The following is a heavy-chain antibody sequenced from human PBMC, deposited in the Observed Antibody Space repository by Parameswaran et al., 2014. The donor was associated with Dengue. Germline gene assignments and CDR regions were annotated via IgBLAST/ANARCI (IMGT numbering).Heavy chain of an antibody. CDR2: ISSSSSYI. CDR3: ARDNYGDYFDY. Sequence: VRQMPGKGAGWVSSISSSSSYIYYADSVKGRFTISRDNAKNSLYLQMNSLRAEDTAVYYCARDNYGDYFDYWGQGTLVTVSS. D-gene: IGHD4-17*01. J-gene: IGHJ4*02. V-gene: IGHV3-21*01.